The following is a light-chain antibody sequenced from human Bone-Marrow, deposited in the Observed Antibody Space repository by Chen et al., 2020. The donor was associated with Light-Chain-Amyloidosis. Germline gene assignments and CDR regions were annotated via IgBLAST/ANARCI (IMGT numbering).Light chain of an antibody. J-gene: IGLJ2*01. CDR1: DLPTKY. Sequence: SYELTQPPSVSVSPGQTARITCSGDDLPTKYAYWYQQKPGQAPVLVIHRDTDRPSGISERFSGSSSGTTATFTISGVQAEDEADYHCQSADSSGTYEVIFGGGTKLTVL. V-gene: IGLV3-25*03. CDR3: QSADSSGTYEVI. CDR2: RDT.